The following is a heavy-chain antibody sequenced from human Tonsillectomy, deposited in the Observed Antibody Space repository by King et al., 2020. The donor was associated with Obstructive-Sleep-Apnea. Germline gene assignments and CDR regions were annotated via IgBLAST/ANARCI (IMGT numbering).Heavy chain of an antibody. CDR3: AKGTTVIRDLPFQH. J-gene: IGHJ1*01. CDR1: GFTFSSYA. V-gene: IGHV3-23*04. CDR2: ISDGGGST. D-gene: IGHD4-23*01. Sequence: VQLVESGGGLVQPGGSLRLSCAASGFTFSSYAMSWVRQAPGKGLEWVSVISDGGGSTYYGDSVMGRVTISIDHSKNTMYLQMNSLRAEDTAVYYCAKGTTVIRDLPFQHWGQGTLVTVSS.